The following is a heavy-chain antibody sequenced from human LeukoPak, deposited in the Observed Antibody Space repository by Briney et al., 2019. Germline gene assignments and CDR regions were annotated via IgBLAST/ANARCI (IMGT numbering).Heavy chain of an antibody. Sequence: ASVTVSCKTSGYTFTGYYIHWVRQAPGQGPEWMGLISPNSGGTNYAQKFQDRVSMTRDTSINTAYMELSRLRSDDTAVYYCVRDGSFDIWGQGTMVTVSS. CDR1: GYTFTGYY. J-gene: IGHJ3*02. CDR2: ISPNSGGT. D-gene: IGHD3-10*01. CDR3: VRDGSFDI. V-gene: IGHV1-2*02.